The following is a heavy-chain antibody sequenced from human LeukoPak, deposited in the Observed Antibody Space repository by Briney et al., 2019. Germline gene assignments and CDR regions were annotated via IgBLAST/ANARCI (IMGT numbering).Heavy chain of an antibody. D-gene: IGHD3-9*01. CDR2: IFYTGTT. CDR1: GGSISTYY. Sequence: SETLSLICTVSGGSISTYYWSWIRQPPGKGLEWIGYIFYTGTTNYNPSLMSRVAISLDTSKNQFSLKLRSVTDADTAVYYCARDQMTYDILTGVYYYYGMDVWGQGTTVTVSS. V-gene: IGHV4-59*01. J-gene: IGHJ6*02. CDR3: ARDQMTYDILTGVYYYYGMDV.